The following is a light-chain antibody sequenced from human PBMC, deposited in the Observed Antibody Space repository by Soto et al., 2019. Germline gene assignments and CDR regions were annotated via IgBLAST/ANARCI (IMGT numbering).Light chain of an antibody. CDR2: DTS. Sequence: EVVITQSPATLSVSPGEGVTLSCRASQGIGDTLAWYQHKPGQTPRLLIYDTSTRATGVPARFRGSRSGPEFTLTISSXQSEDFTIYYYQPYDNCPLTFGEGTKVDIK. J-gene: IGKJ4*01. CDR3: QPYDNCPLT. CDR1: QGIGDT. V-gene: IGKV3-15*01.